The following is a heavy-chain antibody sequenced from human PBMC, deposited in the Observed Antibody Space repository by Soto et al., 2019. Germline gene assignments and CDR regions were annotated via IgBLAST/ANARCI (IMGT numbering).Heavy chain of an antibody. CDR3: VIDGTTTLRDLFDP. CDR1: GASISGFY. J-gene: IGHJ5*02. CDR2: IYATGTT. Sequence: SETLSLTCTVSGASISGFYWSWIRKSAGKGLEWIGRIYATGTTDYNPSLKSRVMMSVDTSKKQFSLKLRSVTAADTAVYYCVIDGTTTLRDLFDPWGQGISVTVSA. V-gene: IGHV4-4*07. D-gene: IGHD1-1*01.